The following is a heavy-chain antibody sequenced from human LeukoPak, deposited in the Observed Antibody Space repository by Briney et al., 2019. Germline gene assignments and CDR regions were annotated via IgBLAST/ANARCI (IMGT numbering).Heavy chain of an antibody. Sequence: GGSLRLSCAASGFTFSSYSMNWVRQAPGKGLEWVSSISSSSSYIYYADSVKGRFTISRDNAKNSLYLQMNSLRAEDTAVYYCARRIAAAGNHWFDPWGQGTLVTVSS. V-gene: IGHV3-21*01. CDR3: ARRIAAAGNHWFDP. CDR1: GFTFSSYS. CDR2: ISSSSSYI. D-gene: IGHD6-13*01. J-gene: IGHJ5*02.